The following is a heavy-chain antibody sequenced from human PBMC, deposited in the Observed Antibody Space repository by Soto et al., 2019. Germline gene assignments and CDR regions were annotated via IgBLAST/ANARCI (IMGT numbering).Heavy chain of an antibody. V-gene: IGHV4-30-2*01. J-gene: IGHJ4*02. Sequence: SETLSLTCAVSGGSISSGGYSWSWIRQPPGKGLEWIGYIYHSGSTYYNPSLKSRVSISVDRSNNQFSLKLNSLTAADAAMYYCATLPPRVVVSVLPIPTWGQGTQVTVSS. CDR3: ATLPPRVVVSVLPIPT. CDR2: IYHSGST. D-gene: IGHD2-21*01. CDR1: GGSISSGGYS.